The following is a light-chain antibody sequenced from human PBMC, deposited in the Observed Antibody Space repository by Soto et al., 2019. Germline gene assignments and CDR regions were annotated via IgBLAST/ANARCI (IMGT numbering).Light chain of an antibody. CDR2: DVT. V-gene: IGLV2-14*01. J-gene: IGLJ1*01. CDR3: SSYTSSSTLYV. CDR1: STDVGDNNY. Sequence: QSALPQPASVSGSPGQSITISCTGTSTDVGDNNYVSWYQQHPGKAPKHMIYDVTHRPSGISNRFSGSKSGNTASLTISGLQAEDEADYYCSSYTSSSTLYVFGSGTKLTVL.